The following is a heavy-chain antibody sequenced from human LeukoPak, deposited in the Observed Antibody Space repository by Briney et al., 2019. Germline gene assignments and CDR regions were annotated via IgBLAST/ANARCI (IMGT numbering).Heavy chain of an antibody. V-gene: IGHV3-23*01. CDR3: AKGGQDFDFWRFDL. CDR1: GFTFSDSA. CDR2: ISDTGGRT. J-gene: IGHJ5*02. D-gene: IGHD3-3*01. Sequence: HAGGSLRLSCAASGFTFSDSAVSWVRQAPGEGLEWVSSISDTGGRTYYADSVKGRLTITRDNSRNTVNLQMNSLRAGDTARYYCAKGGQDFDFWRFDLWGQGILVTVSS.